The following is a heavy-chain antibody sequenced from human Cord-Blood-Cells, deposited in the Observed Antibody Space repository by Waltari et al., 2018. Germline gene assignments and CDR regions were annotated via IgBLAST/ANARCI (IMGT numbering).Heavy chain of an antibody. Sequence: QVQLVQSGAEVKKPGASVKVSCKASGSTFTGSYMHWVRQAPGQGLEWMGWINPNSGGTNYAQKFQGRITMTRDTSISTAYMELSRLRSDDTAVYYCARPNSSGYYDAFDIWGQGTMVTVSS. CDR2: INPNSGGT. CDR3: ARPNSSGYYDAFDI. CDR1: GSTFTGSY. J-gene: IGHJ3*02. V-gene: IGHV1-2*02. D-gene: IGHD3-22*01.